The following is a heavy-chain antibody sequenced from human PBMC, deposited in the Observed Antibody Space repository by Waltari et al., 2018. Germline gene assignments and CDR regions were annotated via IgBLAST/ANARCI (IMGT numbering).Heavy chain of an antibody. V-gene: IGHV3-7*01. CDR2: IKQDGSEK. CDR1: GSPFSRYW. D-gene: IGHD6-19*01. J-gene: IGHJ5*02. Sequence: EVQLVESGGGLVPPGGSLRLSWSAPGSPFSRYWMSWVRQARGKGREWVANIKQDGSEKYYVDSVKGRFTISRDNAKNSLYLQMNSLRAEDTAVYYCARTCIAVAGTNWFDPWGQGTLVTVSS. CDR3: ARTCIAVAGTNWFDP.